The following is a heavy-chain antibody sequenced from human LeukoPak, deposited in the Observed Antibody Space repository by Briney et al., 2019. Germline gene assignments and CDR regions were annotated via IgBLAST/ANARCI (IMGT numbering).Heavy chain of an antibody. CDR1: GFTFSSYG. CDR3: ANSWFYYYYGMDV. D-gene: IGHD6-13*01. CDR2: ISYDGSNK. J-gene: IGHJ6*02. Sequence: PGRSLRLSCAASGFTFSSYGMHWVRQAPGKGLEWVAVISYDGSNKYYADSVKGRFTISRDKSKNTLYLQMNSLRAEDTAVYYCANSWFYYYYGMDVWGQGTTVTVSS. V-gene: IGHV3-30*18.